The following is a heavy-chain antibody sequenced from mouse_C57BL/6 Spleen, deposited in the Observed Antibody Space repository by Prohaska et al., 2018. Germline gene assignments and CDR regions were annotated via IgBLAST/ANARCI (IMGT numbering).Heavy chain of an antibody. V-gene: IGHV1-81*01. CDR2: IYPRSGNT. CDR1: GYPFTSSG. D-gene: IGHD2-5*01. Sequence: VLLSCKASGYPFTSSGISWVKQRNGQGLELIGEIYPRSGNTYYNEKFKGKATLTADKSSSTAYMELRSLTSEDSAVYYCAKGSNYVDWGQGTTLTVSS. CDR3: AKGSNYVD. J-gene: IGHJ2*01.